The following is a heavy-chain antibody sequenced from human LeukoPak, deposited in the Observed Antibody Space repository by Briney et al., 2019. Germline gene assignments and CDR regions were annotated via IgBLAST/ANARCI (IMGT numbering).Heavy chain of an antibody. CDR1: GFTFSSSW. CDR2: IYHSGST. CDR3: ARYNGDYGYFDY. V-gene: IGHV4-59*01. Sequence: GSLRLSCAASGFTFSSSWMSWIRQPPGKGLEWVGHIYHSGSTNYNPSLKSRVTISVDTSKNQLSLQLTSVTAADTAVYYCARYNGDYGYFDYWGQGTLVIVSS. J-gene: IGHJ4*02. D-gene: IGHD1-1*01.